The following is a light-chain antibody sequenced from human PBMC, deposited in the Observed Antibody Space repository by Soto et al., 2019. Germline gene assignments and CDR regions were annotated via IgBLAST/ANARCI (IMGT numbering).Light chain of an antibody. CDR2: GAS. Sequence: DVQMTQSPSSLSASLGDRVTITCRASQNIGMYVNWFQQKPGKAPKLLVYGASNVLSGVPSRFRASGSGTEFILTINSLEPDDSATYYCQQTRYTGRTFGHGTTVEIK. J-gene: IGKJ1*01. CDR1: QNIGMY. CDR3: QQTRYTGRT. V-gene: IGKV1-39*01.